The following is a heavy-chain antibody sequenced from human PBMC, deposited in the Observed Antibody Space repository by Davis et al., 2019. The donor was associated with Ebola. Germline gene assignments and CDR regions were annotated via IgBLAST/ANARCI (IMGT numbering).Heavy chain of an antibody. D-gene: IGHD6-25*01. CDR3: ARDAPDLAAPGSYFDS. J-gene: IGHJ4*01. CDR1: GFTFSSYA. V-gene: IGHV3-64*01. CDR2: IRSNGVGT. Sequence: PGGSLRLSCAASGFTFSSYAMHWVRQTPGKGLEYVSSIRSNGVGTYYANSVKGRFTISRDNSKNTLYLQMGSLRAEDMAVYYCARDAPDLAAPGSYFDSWGQGTLVTVSS.